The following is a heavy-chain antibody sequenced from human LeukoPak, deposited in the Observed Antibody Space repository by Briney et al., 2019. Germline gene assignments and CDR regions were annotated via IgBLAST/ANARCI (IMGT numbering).Heavy chain of an antibody. V-gene: IGHV4-39*07. J-gene: IGHJ3*02. CDR2: IYYSGST. Sequence: SETLSLTCTVSGGSISSSSYYWGWIRQPPGKGLEWIGSIYYSGSTYSNPSLQSRVTISLDTSKNQFSLNVSSVTAADTSVYYCARRRRIYGDYFVRAFDIWGQGTMVTVSS. CDR3: ARRRRIYGDYFVRAFDI. D-gene: IGHD4-17*01. CDR1: GGSISSSSYY.